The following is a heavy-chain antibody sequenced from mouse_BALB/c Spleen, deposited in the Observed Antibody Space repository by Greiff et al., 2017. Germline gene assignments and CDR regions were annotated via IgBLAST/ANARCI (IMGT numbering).Heavy chain of an antibody. Sequence: LVESGPELVKPGASVKMSCKASGYTFTSYVMHWVKQKPGQGLEWIGYINPYNDGTKYNEKFKGKATLTSDKSSSTAYMELSSLTSEDSAVYYCAKGGIIAMDYWGQGTSVTVSS. CDR3: AKGGIIAMDY. J-gene: IGHJ4*01. V-gene: IGHV1-14*01. D-gene: IGHD2-4*01. CDR1: GYTFTSYV. CDR2: INPYNDGT.